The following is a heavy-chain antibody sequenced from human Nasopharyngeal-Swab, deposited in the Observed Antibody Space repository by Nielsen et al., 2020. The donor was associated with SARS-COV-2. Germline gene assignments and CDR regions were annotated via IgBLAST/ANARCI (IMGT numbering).Heavy chain of an antibody. V-gene: IGHV4-39*07. CDR1: GASISSSINY. CDR2: VSYSWTA. J-gene: IGHJ4*02. Sequence: SETLSLTCTVSGASISSSINYWGWIRQSPQKGLEWIGTVSYSWTANYNPSPNSRVTISVDTSKNQFSLKLISVTAADTAVYYCARDESGDYLGLPFDYWGQGTLVTVSS. D-gene: IGHD4-17*01. CDR3: ARDESGDYLGLPFDY.